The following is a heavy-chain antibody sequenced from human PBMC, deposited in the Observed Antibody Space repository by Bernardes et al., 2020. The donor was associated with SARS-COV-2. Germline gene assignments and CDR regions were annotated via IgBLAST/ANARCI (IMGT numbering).Heavy chain of an antibody. CDR2: IYDSGST. Sequence: SETLSLTCTVSGGSISSSSYYWGWIRQPPGKGLEWIGSIYDSGSTYYNPSLKSRVTISVDTSKNQFSLKLSSVTAADTAVYYCARHGCSSTSCYWRNWFDPWGQGTLVTVSS. J-gene: IGHJ5*02. CDR3: ARHGCSSTSCYWRNWFDP. V-gene: IGHV4-39*01. CDR1: GGSISSSSYY. D-gene: IGHD2-2*01.